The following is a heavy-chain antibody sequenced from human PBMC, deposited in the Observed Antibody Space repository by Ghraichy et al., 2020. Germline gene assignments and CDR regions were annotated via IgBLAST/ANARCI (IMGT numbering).Heavy chain of an antibody. V-gene: IGHV3-30*04. CDR3: ARAFRAVRDWCADFLY. D-gene: IGHD3/OR15-3a*01. J-gene: IGHJ4*02. Sequence: GGSLRLSCTASGFIFSNFGMQWVRQAPGKGLEWVAGISFNGNYKYHAGSVKGRFTVSRDNSNNIVSLQMNSLRTEDTAVYYCARAFRAVRDWCADFLYWGQGVLVTGSS. CDR1: GFIFSNFG. CDR2: ISFNGNYK.